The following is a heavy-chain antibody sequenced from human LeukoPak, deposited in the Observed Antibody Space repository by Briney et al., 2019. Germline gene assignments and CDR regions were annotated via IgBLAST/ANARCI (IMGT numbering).Heavy chain of an antibody. J-gene: IGHJ4*02. D-gene: IGHD6-13*01. Sequence: GESLKISCQTSGFIFTTYWIAWVRQMPGKGLEWMGIVDPTDPDVAYSPSFLGHVAMSADTSISTVYLQWSSLEASDTAVYYCAGRARYRSSFPLDFWGQGTLVTVSS. CDR1: GFIFTTYW. CDR2: VDPTDPDV. V-gene: IGHV5-10-1*01. CDR3: AGRARYRSSFPLDF.